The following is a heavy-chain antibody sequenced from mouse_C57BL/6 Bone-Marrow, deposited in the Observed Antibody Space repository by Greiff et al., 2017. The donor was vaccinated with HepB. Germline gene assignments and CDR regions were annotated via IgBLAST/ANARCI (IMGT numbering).Heavy chain of an antibody. V-gene: IGHV12-3*01. J-gene: IGHJ3*01. CDR1: GFPITSGYY. CDR2: ITHSGET. CDR3: AGAYGYDGGFAY. D-gene: IGHD2-2*01. Sequence: KLVESGPGLVKPSQSLFLTCSITGFPITSGYYWIWIRQSPGKPLEWMGYITHSGETFYNPSLQSPISITRETSKNQFFLQLNSVTTEDTAMYYCAGAYGYDGGFAYWGQGTLVTVSA.